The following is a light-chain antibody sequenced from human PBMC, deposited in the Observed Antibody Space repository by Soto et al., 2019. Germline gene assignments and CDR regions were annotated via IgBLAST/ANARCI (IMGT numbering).Light chain of an antibody. Sequence: DFVMTQSPDSLAVSLGERATINCKSSQSVLYSSNNKNYLAWYQQKPGQPPKLLIYWASTRESGVPDRFSGSGSGTDFTLTISSLQAEDVAFYYCQQYYNTPYTFGQGTKLEIK. CDR3: QQYYNTPYT. CDR1: QSVLYSSNNKNY. V-gene: IGKV4-1*01. CDR2: WAS. J-gene: IGKJ2*01.